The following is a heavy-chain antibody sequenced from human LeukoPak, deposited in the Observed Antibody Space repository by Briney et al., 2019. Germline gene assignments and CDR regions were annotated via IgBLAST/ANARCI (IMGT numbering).Heavy chain of an antibody. CDR3: ARKYSSSWFSTLFDF. Sequence: GASVKVSCKASGGTFSSYAISWVRQAPGQGLEWMGWISAYNGNTNYAQKLQGRVTMTTDTSTGTAYMELRSLRSDDTAMYYCARKYSSSWFSTLFDFWGQGTLVTVSS. D-gene: IGHD6-13*01. CDR1: GGTFSSYA. J-gene: IGHJ4*02. V-gene: IGHV1-18*01. CDR2: ISAYNGNT.